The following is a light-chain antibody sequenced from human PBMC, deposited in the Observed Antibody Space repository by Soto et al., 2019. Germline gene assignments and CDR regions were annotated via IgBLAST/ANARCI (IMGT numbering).Light chain of an antibody. CDR3: QQYGSSPPIT. V-gene: IGKV3-20*01. Sequence: IVMTQSPVTLSVSPGERAALSCRAIQSVSSSYLAWYQQKPGQAPRLLIYGASSRATGIPDRFSGSGSGTDFTLTISRLEPEDFAVYYCQQYGSSPPITFGQGTRLEIK. CDR2: GAS. J-gene: IGKJ5*01. CDR1: QSVSSSY.